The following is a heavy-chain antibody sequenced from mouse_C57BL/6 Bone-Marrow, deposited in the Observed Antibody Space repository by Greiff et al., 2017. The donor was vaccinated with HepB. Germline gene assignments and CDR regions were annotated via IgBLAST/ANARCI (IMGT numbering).Heavy chain of an antibody. CDR2: IHPNSGST. V-gene: IGHV1-64*01. CDR3: AREGGWFLYYYAMDY. D-gene: IGHD2-3*01. CDR1: GYTFTSYW. Sequence: QVQLQQPGAELVKPGASVKLSCKASGYTFTSYWMHWVKQRPGQGLEWIGMIHPNSGSTNYNEKFKSKATLTVDKSSSTAYMQLSSLTSEESAVYYCAREGGWFLYYYAMDYWGQGTSVTVSS. J-gene: IGHJ4*01.